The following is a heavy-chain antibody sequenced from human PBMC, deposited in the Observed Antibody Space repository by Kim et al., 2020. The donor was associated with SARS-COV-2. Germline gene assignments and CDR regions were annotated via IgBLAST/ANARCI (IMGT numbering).Heavy chain of an antibody. D-gene: IGHD3-9*01. V-gene: IGHV1-46*01. Sequence: AQKFQGRVTMTRDTSTSTVYMELSSLRSEDTAVYYCARNDDILTGYCFDYWGQGTLVTVSS. J-gene: IGHJ4*02. CDR3: ARNDDILTGYCFDY.